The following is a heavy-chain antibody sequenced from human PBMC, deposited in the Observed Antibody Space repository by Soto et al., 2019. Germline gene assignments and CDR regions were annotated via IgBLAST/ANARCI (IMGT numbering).Heavy chain of an antibody. Sequence: SETLSLTCTVSGGSISSSSFYWGWIRQPPGKGLEWIGSIFRSESAYYNPSLNGRLTISVDTSKSQISLRLSSVTAADTAVYFCARHVECLGVDPWGQGILVTVSS. D-gene: IGHD3-3*01. V-gene: IGHV4-39*01. CDR2: IFRSESA. CDR3: ARHVECLGVDP. J-gene: IGHJ5*02. CDR1: GGSISSSSFY.